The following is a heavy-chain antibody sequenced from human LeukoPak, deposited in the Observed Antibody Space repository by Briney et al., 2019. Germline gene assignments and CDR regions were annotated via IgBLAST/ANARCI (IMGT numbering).Heavy chain of an antibody. CDR2: IRHDGDST. D-gene: IGHD2-21*02. Sequence: GRSLRLSCTASGYTFRNYGFHWVRQAPGKGLEWVAFIRHDGDSTYYVDSVKGRFTISRDDSKNTLYLQMNSLGPEDTAVYYCAKPASASDNDYWGPGILVIVSS. CDR1: GYTFRNYG. V-gene: IGHV3-30*02. J-gene: IGHJ4*02. CDR3: AKPASASDNDY.